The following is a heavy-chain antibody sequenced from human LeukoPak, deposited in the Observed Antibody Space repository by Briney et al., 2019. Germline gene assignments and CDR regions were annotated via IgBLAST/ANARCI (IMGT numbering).Heavy chain of an antibody. V-gene: IGHV3-21*01. CDR3: ARFSMSSPLVDY. D-gene: IGHD5/OR15-5a*01. CDR1: GFTVSSYY. Sequence: GGSLRLSCAASGFTVSSYYMTWVRQAPGKGLEWVSSISSSSSYIYYADSVKGRFTISRDNAKNSLYLQMNSLRAEDTAVYYCARFSMSSPLVDYWGQGTLVTVSS. J-gene: IGHJ4*02. CDR2: ISSSSSYI.